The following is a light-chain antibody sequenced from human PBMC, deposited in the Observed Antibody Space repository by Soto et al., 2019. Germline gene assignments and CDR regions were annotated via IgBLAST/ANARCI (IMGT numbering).Light chain of an antibody. J-gene: IGKJ5*01. CDR3: MQSLRTPQT. V-gene: IGKV2-28*01. Sequence: VMTQSPPSLPVTPGEPASISCRSSENLHHSNGCNFLHWYLQRPGQSPQLLIYLGSYRASGGPDRFSGSGSGTDFTLKICRVDAEDVGIYYCMQSLRTPQTFGQGTRLEIK. CDR2: LGS. CDR1: ENLHHSNGCNF.